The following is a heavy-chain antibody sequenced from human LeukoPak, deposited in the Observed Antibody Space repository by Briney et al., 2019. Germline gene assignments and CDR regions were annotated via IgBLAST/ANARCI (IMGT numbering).Heavy chain of an antibody. Sequence: ASVKVSCKASGYTFTSYGISWVRQAPGQGLEWMGWISAYNGNTNYAQKLQSRVTMTTDTSTSTAYMELRSLRSDDTAVYYCARDLAAGTNTRLDYWGQGTLVTVSS. V-gene: IGHV1-18*01. CDR2: ISAYNGNT. CDR1: GYTFTSYG. CDR3: ARDLAAGTNTRLDY. D-gene: IGHD6-13*01. J-gene: IGHJ4*02.